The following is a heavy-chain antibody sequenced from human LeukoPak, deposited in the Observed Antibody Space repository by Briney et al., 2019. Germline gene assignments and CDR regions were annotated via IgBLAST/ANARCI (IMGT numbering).Heavy chain of an antibody. CDR1: GFTFSSYW. CDR3: ARGGYYAPAPDAFDV. CDR2: IKQDGSEK. Sequence: GGSLRLSCAASGFTFSSYWMSWVRQAPGKGLEWVANIKQDGSEKYYVDSVKGRFTISRDNAKNSLYLQMNSLRAEDTAVYYCARGGYYAPAPDAFDVWGQGTMVTVSS. D-gene: IGHD3-10*01. J-gene: IGHJ3*01. V-gene: IGHV3-7*01.